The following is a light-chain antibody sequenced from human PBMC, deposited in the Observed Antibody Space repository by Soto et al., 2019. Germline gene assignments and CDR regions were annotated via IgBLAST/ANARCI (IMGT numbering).Light chain of an antibody. CDR2: DAD. CDR1: HSVSSTF. CDR3: QQYNNWPPIT. V-gene: IGKV3-20*01. J-gene: IGKJ5*01. Sequence: DTVLTQSPGTLSLSPVETATLTCIASHSVSSTFLAWYQQKPGQAPTLLIYDADTRATGIPDRFSGSGFGTHFTLTISSLQSEDFAVYYCQQYNNWPPITFGQGTRLEIK.